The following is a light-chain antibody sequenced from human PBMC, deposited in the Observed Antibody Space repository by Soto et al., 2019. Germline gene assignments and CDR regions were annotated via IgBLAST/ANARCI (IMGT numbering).Light chain of an antibody. CDR2: DAS. J-gene: IGKJ3*01. Sequence: EIVLTQSPATLSLSPGEIATLSCRASQSVGSYLGWYQQKPGQAPRLLIYDASNRATGIPARFSGSGSGTDFPLTIGSLEPEDFAGYYCQHRSNWPPFTFGPGTKVYIK. CDR1: QSVGSY. CDR3: QHRSNWPPFT. V-gene: IGKV3-11*01.